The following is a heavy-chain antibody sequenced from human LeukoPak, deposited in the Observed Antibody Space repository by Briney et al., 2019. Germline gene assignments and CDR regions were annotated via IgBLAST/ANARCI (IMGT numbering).Heavy chain of an antibody. CDR3: AKDLEITVSRGVCEY. CDR2: TRYDGTIK. D-gene: IGHD3-10*01. CDR1: GFTFGSYA. J-gene: IGHJ4*02. Sequence: GGSLRLSCAASGFTFGSYAMHSVRQAPGKGLEWVAFTRYDGTIKYYSDSVKGRFTISRDNSKNTLYLQMSSLRLEDTAVYYCAKDLEITVSRGVCEYWGQGTLVTVSS. V-gene: IGHV3-30*02.